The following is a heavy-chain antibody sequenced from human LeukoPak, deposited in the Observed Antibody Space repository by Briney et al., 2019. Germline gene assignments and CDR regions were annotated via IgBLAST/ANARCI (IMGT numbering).Heavy chain of an antibody. D-gene: IGHD2-21*01. CDR3: AGLVATVTSVPH. CDR1: GGSITRSDYY. Sequence: PSETLSLTCTVSGGSITRSDYYWGWLRQPPGKGPEWIGSMYYGEKTYYNPSLKSRVTISVDTSRNQFSLRLNSVTAADTAVYYCAGLVATVTSVPHWGQGTLVTVSS. CDR2: MYYGEKT. V-gene: IGHV4-39*01. J-gene: IGHJ4*02.